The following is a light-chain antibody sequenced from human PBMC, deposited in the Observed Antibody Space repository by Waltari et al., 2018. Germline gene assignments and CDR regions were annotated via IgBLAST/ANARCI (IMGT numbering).Light chain of an antibody. J-gene: IGKJ1*01. CDR2: SAS. V-gene: IGKV1-9*01. CDR3: QQLNSFPRT. CDR1: QGISSF. Sequence: DIQLTQSPSFLSASVGDRVTITCRASQGISSFLAWYQQKPGTAPKLLIYSASPLQSGVPSRFSGSGSGTEFTLTISSLQPEDFATYYCQQLNSFPRTFGQGTKV.